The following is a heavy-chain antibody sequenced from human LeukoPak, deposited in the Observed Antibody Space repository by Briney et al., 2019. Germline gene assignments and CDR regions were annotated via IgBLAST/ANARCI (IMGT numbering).Heavy chain of an antibody. V-gene: IGHV3-21*01. Sequence: GGSLRLSCAASGFTFSSYSMNWVRQAPGKGLEWVSSISSSSSYIYYADSVKGRFTISRDNAKNSLYLQMNSLRAEDTAVYYCARADGIPPYSSGWSYYFDYWGQGTLVTVSS. CDR3: ARADGIPPYSSGWSYYFDY. D-gene: IGHD6-13*01. J-gene: IGHJ4*02. CDR2: ISSSSSYI. CDR1: GFTFSSYS.